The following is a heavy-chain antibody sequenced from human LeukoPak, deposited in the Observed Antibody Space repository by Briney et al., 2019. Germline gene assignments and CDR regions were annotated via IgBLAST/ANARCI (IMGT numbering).Heavy chain of an antibody. Sequence: ASETLSLTCTVSGGSISSGSYYWGWIRQTPGKGLEWIGSIYYSGSTYYNPSLKSRVTISVDTSKNQFSLKLSSVTAADTAVYYCARDYYDSSGYCFDYWGQGTLVTVSS. CDR2: IYYSGST. J-gene: IGHJ4*02. D-gene: IGHD3-22*01. CDR1: GGSISSGSYY. CDR3: ARDYYDSSGYCFDY. V-gene: IGHV4-39*07.